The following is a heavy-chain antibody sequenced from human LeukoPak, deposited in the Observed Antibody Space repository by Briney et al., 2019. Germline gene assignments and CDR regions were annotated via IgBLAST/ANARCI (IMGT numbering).Heavy chain of an antibody. CDR2: VSSSGSTI. D-gene: IGHD2-2*01. CDR3: ARDPCGSTTCYLKS. CDR1: GFTFSSYW. Sequence: GGSLRLSCAASGFTFSSYWMNWVRQAPGKGLEWVSYVSSSGSTIYYADSVKGRFTISRDNAKSSVYLQMNRLSAEDTAIYYCARDPCGSTTCYLKSWGQGTLVTVSS. J-gene: IGHJ5*02. V-gene: IGHV3-48*04.